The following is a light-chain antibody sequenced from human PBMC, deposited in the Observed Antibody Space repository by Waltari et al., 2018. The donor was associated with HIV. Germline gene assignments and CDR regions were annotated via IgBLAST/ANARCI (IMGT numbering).Light chain of an antibody. CDR2: DVS. J-gene: IGLJ1*01. Sequence: QSALTQPRSVSGSPGQSVTISCTGTSSDVGGYNYVSWYQQHPGKAPKLMIYDVSKQPSGFPDRFSGSKSGNTASLTISGLQAEDEADYYCCSYAGSYTSYVFGTGTKVTVL. V-gene: IGLV2-11*01. CDR3: CSYAGSYTSYV. CDR1: SSDVGGYNY.